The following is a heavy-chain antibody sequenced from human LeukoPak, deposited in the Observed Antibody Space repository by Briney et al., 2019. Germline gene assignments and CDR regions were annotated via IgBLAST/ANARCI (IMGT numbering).Heavy chain of an antibody. Sequence: GGSLRLSCVASGFAFSRSGMNWVRQAPGKGLEWVSYISFGSSSIHYADSVKGRFTISRDNAKNSVYLQMNSLRDEDTAVYYCARVNNYGADPWGQGTLVTVSS. V-gene: IGHV3-48*02. CDR1: GFAFSRSG. D-gene: IGHD4-17*01. J-gene: IGHJ5*02. CDR3: ARVNNYGADP. CDR2: ISFGSSSI.